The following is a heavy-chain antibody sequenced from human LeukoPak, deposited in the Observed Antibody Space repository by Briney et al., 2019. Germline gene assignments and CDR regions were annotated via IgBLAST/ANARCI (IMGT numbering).Heavy chain of an antibody. CDR3: ASPGRSASAAAIEMDH. D-gene: IGHD2-2*02. V-gene: IGHV1-2*02. J-gene: IGHJ4*02. CDR2: VNPKSGFT. CDR1: GDTFTGHY. Sequence: ASVKVSCKASGDTFTGHYVHWVRQAPGQRPEWMGYVNPKSGFTNYAKKFQGRVTMTRDMSISTVYMELTRLRSDDMAVYYCASPGRSASAAAIEMDHWGQGTLVTVSS.